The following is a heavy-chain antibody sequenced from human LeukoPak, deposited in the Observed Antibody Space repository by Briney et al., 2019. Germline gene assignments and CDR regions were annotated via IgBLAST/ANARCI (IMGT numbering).Heavy chain of an antibody. D-gene: IGHD3-9*01. J-gene: IGHJ6*02. CDR3: ARGSLRYFDWFYYYYGMDV. Sequence: GGSLRLSCAPSGFTFSSYGMHCVRQAPGKGLEWVAVIWYEGSNKYYADSVKGRFTISRDNSKNTLYLQMNSLRAEDTAVYYCARGSLRYFDWFYYYYGMDVWGQGTTVTVSS. CDR1: GFTFSSYG. CDR2: IWYEGSNK. V-gene: IGHV3-33*01.